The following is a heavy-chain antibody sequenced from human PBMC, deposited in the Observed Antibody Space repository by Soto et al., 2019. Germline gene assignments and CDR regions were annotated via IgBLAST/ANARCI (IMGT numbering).Heavy chain of an antibody. Sequence: QLRQSGPGLVKPPETLSLTCSVSGASITSGDYYWGWIRQPPGKGLEWIGSIFSDGSPYYNPSLQSRVTFSLDTSRNEFSLKLNSATAADTAVYYCVRTVGSSWFFDLWGRGTLITVSS. CDR1: GASITSGDYY. D-gene: IGHD3-10*01. V-gene: IGHV4-39*01. J-gene: IGHJ2*01. CDR3: VRTVGSSWFFDL. CDR2: IFSDGSP.